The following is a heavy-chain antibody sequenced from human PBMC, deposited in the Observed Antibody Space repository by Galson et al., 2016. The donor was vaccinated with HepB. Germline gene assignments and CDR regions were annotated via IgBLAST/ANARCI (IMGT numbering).Heavy chain of an antibody. CDR3: ARDGERWQRLAFNWFDP. Sequence: SVKVSCKDSGGSISTYAISWVRQVPGQGLEWMGGISPILGTPSYAQKLQGRVMITADRSTSTVYMELSSLRFEDTAVYYCARDGERWQRLAFNWFDPWGQGTLVTVSS. CDR2: ISPILGTP. J-gene: IGHJ5*02. V-gene: IGHV1-69*06. D-gene: IGHD3-10*01. CDR1: GGSISTYA.